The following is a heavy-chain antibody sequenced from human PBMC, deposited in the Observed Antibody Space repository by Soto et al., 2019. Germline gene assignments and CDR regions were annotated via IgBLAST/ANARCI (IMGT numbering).Heavy chain of an antibody. CDR3: VKSGYSSGWYGIGIYYYYGMDV. J-gene: IGHJ6*02. Sequence: GGSLRLSCSASGFTFSSYAMHWVRQAPGKGLEYVSAISSNGGSTYYADSVKGRFTISRDNSKNTLDLQMSSLRAEDTAVYYCVKSGYSSGWYGIGIYYYYGMDVWGQGTTVTVSS. CDR1: GFTFSSYA. D-gene: IGHD6-19*01. CDR2: ISSNGGST. V-gene: IGHV3-64D*08.